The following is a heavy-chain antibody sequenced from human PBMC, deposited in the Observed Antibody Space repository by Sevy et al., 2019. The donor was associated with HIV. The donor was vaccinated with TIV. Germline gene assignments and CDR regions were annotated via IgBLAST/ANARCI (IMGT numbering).Heavy chain of an antibody. CDR1: GFTFSSYW. D-gene: IGHD3-9*01. J-gene: IGHJ4*02. V-gene: IGHV3-7*04. Sequence: GGSLRLSCAASGFTFSSYWMSWVRQAPGKGLEWVANIKQDGSEKYYVDSGKGRFTISRDNAKTSLYLQMNSLRAEDTAAYYCARALAIRYFDWAPVDYWGQGTLVTVSS. CDR3: ARALAIRYFDWAPVDY. CDR2: IKQDGSEK.